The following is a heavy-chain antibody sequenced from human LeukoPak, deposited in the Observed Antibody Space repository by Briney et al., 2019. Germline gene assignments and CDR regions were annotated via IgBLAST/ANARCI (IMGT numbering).Heavy chain of an antibody. Sequence: PGGSLRLSCVASGFTFSSYAMSWVRQAPGKGLEWVSAISGSGSSTYYADSVKGRFTISRDNSKNTLYLQMNSLRAEDTAVYYCARGPPGTYYDFWSGYYSLPEDVYYYYGMDVWGQGTTVTVSS. J-gene: IGHJ6*02. CDR3: ARGPPGTYYDFWSGYYSLPEDVYYYYGMDV. V-gene: IGHV3-23*01. D-gene: IGHD3-3*01. CDR2: ISGSGSST. CDR1: GFTFSSYA.